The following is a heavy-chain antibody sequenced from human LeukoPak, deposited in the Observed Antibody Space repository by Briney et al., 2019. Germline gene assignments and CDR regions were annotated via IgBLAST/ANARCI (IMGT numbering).Heavy chain of an antibody. CDR2: IYYSGST. V-gene: IGHV4-59*01. CDR3: ARVAYYDYVWGSPAHYFDY. Sequence: SETLSLTCTVSGGSISSYYWSWIRQPPGEGLEWIGYIYYSGSTNYNPSLKSRVTISVDTSKNQFSLKLSSVTAADTAVYYCARVAYYDYVWGSPAHYFDYWGQGTLVTVSS. J-gene: IGHJ4*02. CDR1: GGSISSYY. D-gene: IGHD3-16*01.